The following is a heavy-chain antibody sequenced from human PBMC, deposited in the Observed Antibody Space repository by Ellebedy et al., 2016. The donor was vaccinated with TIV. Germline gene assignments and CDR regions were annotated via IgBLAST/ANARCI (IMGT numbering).Heavy chain of an antibody. D-gene: IGHD3-3*01. CDR2: MEYDESNK. V-gene: IGHV3-30*02. Sequence: GESLKISCVASGFTLSHYSMQWVRQAPGKGLEWVAFMEYDESNKAYADSVKGRFTISRDNSKNTLYLQMNGLRPEDTAVYYCAAKAAQFFFEFWGQGALVAVSS. CDR3: AAKAAQFFFEF. CDR1: GFTLSHYS. J-gene: IGHJ4*02.